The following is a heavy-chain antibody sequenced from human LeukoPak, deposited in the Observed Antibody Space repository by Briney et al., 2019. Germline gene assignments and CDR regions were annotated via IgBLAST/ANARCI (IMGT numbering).Heavy chain of an antibody. D-gene: IGHD2-15*01. CDR2: IIPVFGTP. J-gene: IGHJ6*03. CDR3: ARVTLDNTPPYFSYMDV. V-gene: IGHV1-69*05. Sequence: SVKVSCKASGGTFNSYSISWVRQASGQGLEWMGGIIPVFGTPNYAQKFQGRVTVTTDESTSTVYMEVSSLRSVDTAVYYCARVTLDNTPPYFSYMDVWGKGTTVTVSS. CDR1: GGTFNSYS.